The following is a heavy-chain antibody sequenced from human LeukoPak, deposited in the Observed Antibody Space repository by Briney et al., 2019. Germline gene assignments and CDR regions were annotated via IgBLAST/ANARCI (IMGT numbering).Heavy chain of an antibody. CDR3: ARVDYYGSGSYYDTYYFDY. CDR1: GGSISSGGYY. V-gene: IGHV4-31*03. CDR2: IYYSGST. Sequence: PSQTLSLTCTVSGGSISSGGYYWSWIRQHPGKGLEWIGYIYYSGSTYYNPSLKSRVTISVDTSKNQFSLKLSSVTAADTAVYYCARVDYYGSGSYYDTYYFDYWGQGTPVTVSS. D-gene: IGHD3-10*01. J-gene: IGHJ4*02.